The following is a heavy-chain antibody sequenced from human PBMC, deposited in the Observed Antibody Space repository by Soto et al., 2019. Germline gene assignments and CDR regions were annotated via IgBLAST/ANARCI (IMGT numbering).Heavy chain of an antibody. Sequence: QAGGSLRLSCAASRFTVGSSYASWVRQAPGKGLEWVSVIYTGDTPYYADSVKGRFTISRDNSKNTLFLQMNSLRVEDTAVYYCTRDLMDVVPPADDLFDPWGQGILVTVSS. CDR1: RFTVGSSY. CDR3: TRDLMDVVPPADDLFDP. D-gene: IGHD2-2*01. J-gene: IGHJ5*02. V-gene: IGHV3-53*01. CDR2: IYTGDTP.